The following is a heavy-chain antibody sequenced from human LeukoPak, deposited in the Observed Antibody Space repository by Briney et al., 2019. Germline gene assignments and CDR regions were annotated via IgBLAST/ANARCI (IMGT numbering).Heavy chain of an antibody. CDR1: GGTFSSSA. J-gene: IGHJ4*02. Sequence: GASVKVSCKASGGTFSSSAISWVRQAPGQGLEWMGRIIPILGIANYAQKLQGRVTITADKSTSTAYMELSSLRSEDTAVYYCARDPPLGPPYYFDYWGQGTLVTVSS. D-gene: IGHD7-27*01. V-gene: IGHV1-69*04. CDR2: IIPILGIA. CDR3: ARDPPLGPPYYFDY.